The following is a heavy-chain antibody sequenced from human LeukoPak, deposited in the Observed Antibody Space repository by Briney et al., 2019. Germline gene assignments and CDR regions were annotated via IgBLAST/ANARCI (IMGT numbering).Heavy chain of an antibody. J-gene: IGHJ4*02. V-gene: IGHV1-2*02. D-gene: IGHD3-22*01. CDR2: INPNSGGT. CDR3: ARDQSGPYYYDSSGYYAED. Sequence: ASVKVSCKASGYTFTGYYMHWVRQAPGQGPEWMGWINPNSGGTNYAQKFQGRVTMTRDTSISTAYMELSRLRSDDTAVYYCARDQSGPYYYDSSGYYAEDWGQGTLVTVSS. CDR1: GYTFTGYY.